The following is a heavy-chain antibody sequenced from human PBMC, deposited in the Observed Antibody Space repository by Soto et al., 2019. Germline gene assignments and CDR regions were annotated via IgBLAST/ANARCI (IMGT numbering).Heavy chain of an antibody. Sequence: GGSLRLSCAASGFTFSSYAMSWVRQAPGKGLEWVAAIGGTDGKTYYADSVKGRFTISRDNSENTLYLQMSRLRAEDTAVYFCAKGMFSSSPAAAGSFDYWGLGALVTVSS. D-gene: IGHD3-10*01. CDR2: IGGTDGKT. CDR3: AKGMFSSSPAAAGSFDY. J-gene: IGHJ4*02. V-gene: IGHV3-23*01. CDR1: GFTFSSYA.